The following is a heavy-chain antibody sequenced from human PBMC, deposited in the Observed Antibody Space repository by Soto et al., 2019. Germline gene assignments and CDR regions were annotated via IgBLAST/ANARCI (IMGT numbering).Heavy chain of an antibody. CDR1: GFTLSSYA. CDR3: ARGPTIFGVGVDAFDI. V-gene: IGHV3-23*01. Sequence: EVQMLESGGGLVQPGGSLRLSCAASGFTLSSYALSWVRQAPGKGLEWVSGISGSGDFTFDADSVRGRFTISRDNSMNTLYLQMNSLRVEDTDVYYCARGPTIFGVGVDAFDIWGQGTMATVSS. CDR2: ISGSGDFT. J-gene: IGHJ3*02. D-gene: IGHD3-3*01.